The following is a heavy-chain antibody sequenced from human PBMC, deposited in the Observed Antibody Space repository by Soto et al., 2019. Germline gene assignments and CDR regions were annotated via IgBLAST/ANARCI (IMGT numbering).Heavy chain of an antibody. J-gene: IGHJ6*02. D-gene: IGHD5-18*01. CDR3: ARAEYSYGYYYYYYGMDV. Sequence: SVKVSCKASGYPFTSYDINWVRQATGQGLEWMGWMNPNSGNTGYAQKFQGRVTMTRNTSISTAYMELSSLRSEDTALYYCARAEYSYGYYYYYYGMDVWGQGTTVTVSS. CDR1: GYPFTSYD. CDR2: MNPNSGNT. V-gene: IGHV1-8*01.